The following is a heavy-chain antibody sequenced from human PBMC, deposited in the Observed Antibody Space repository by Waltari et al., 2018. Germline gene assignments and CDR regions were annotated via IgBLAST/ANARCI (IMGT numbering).Heavy chain of an antibody. CDR2: INHSRST. CDR1: GGSFSGYY. J-gene: IGHJ3*02. CDR3: ARALIAAAGDDAFDI. Sequence: QVQLQQWGAGLLKPSETLSLTCAVYGGSFSGYYWSWIRQPPGKGLEWIGEINHSRSTNYNPSLKSRVTISVDTSKNQFALKLSSVTAADTAVYYCARALIAAAGDDAFDIWGQGTMVTVSS. V-gene: IGHV4-34*01. D-gene: IGHD6-13*01.